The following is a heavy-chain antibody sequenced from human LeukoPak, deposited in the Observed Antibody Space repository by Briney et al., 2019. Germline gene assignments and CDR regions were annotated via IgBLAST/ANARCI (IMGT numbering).Heavy chain of an antibody. V-gene: IGHV3-30*03. J-gene: IGHJ5*02. D-gene: IGHD3-10*01. CDR3: AREYYRFGEPGTRWFDP. Sequence: GGSLRLSCAASGFTFSNYGMHWVRQAPGEGLEWVTFISYNGGYEYYADSVRGRFTISRDNSKNKLYLQMNSLRVEDTAVYYCAREYYRFGEPGTRWFDPWGQGTLVTVSS. CDR2: ISYNGGYE. CDR1: GFTFSNYG.